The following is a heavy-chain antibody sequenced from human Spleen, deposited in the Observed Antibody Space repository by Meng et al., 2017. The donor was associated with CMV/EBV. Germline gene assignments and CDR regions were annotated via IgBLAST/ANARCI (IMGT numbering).Heavy chain of an antibody. D-gene: IGHD3-16*01. CDR2: IYPGDSDT. Sequence: SCNGSGYRFPSYWIGWVRQMPVKGLEWMVIIYPGDSDTRYSPSFQGQVTISADKSISTAYLQWSSLKASDTAMYYCARGGGPMLTDYWGQGTLVTVSS. V-gene: IGHV5-51*01. J-gene: IGHJ4*02. CDR1: GYRFPSYW. CDR3: ARGGGPMLTDY.